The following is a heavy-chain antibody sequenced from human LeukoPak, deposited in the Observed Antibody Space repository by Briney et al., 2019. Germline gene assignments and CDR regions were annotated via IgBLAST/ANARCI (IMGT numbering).Heavy chain of an antibody. J-gene: IGHJ4*02. Sequence: GRSLRLSCAASGFTFSSYGMHWVRQAPGKGLEWVAVISYHGSDKYYADSVKGRFTISRDNSRNTLYLQMNSLKPEDTAVYYCVKCGKWFGELFSYYFDYWGQGALVTVSS. CDR1: GFTFSSYG. CDR2: ISYHGSDK. CDR3: VKCGKWFGELFSYYFDY. V-gene: IGHV3-30*18. D-gene: IGHD3-10*01.